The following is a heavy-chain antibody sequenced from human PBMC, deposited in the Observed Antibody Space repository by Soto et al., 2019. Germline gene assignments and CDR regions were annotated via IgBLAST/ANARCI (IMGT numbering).Heavy chain of an antibody. D-gene: IGHD3-10*01. Sequence: GGSLRLSCAASGFTFSSYWMSWVRQAPGKGLEWVANIKQDGSEKYYVDSVRGRFTISRDNAKNSLYLQMNSLRAEDTAVYYCARNLVYYYGSAWYFDLWGRGTLVTVSS. CDR2: IKQDGSEK. CDR1: GFTFSSYW. J-gene: IGHJ2*01. CDR3: ARNLVYYYGSAWYFDL. V-gene: IGHV3-7*03.